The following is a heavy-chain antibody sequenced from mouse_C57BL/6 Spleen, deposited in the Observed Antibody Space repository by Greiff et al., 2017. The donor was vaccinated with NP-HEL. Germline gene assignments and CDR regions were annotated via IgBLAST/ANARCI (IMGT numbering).Heavy chain of an antibody. D-gene: IGHD1-1*01. J-gene: IGHJ1*03. Sequence: DVMLVESGGGLVKPGGSLKLSCAASGFTFSDYGMHWVRQAPEKGLEWVAYISSGSSTIYYVDTVKGRFTISRDNAKNTLFLQMTSLRSEDTAMYYCARPSTVVATGYFDVWGTGTTVTVSS. CDR1: GFTFSDYG. V-gene: IGHV5-17*01. CDR2: ISSGSSTI. CDR3: ARPSTVVATGYFDV.